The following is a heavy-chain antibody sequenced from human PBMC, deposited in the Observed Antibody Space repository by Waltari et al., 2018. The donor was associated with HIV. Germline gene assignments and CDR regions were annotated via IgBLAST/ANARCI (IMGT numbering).Heavy chain of an antibody. V-gene: IGHV3-23*04. CDR3: AKEVIYSSGWYGDDY. J-gene: IGHJ4*02. Sequence: EVQLVESGGGLIQRGGSLRLSCAASGFTFRSYAMGWVRMAPGKGLEWFSGISASGGRTYYADSVKGRFTISRDNSKNTLYLQMNSLRAEDTAVYYCAKEVIYSSGWYGDDYWGQGTLVTVSS. CDR1: GFTFRSYA. D-gene: IGHD6-19*01. CDR2: ISASGGRT.